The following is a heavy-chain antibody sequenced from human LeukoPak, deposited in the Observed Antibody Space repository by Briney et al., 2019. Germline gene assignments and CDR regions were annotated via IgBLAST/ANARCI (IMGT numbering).Heavy chain of an antibody. V-gene: IGHV3-33*06. CDR2: IWYDGSNK. Sequence: GGSLRLSCTASGFTFGDYAMSWVRQAPGKGLEWVAVIWYDGSNKYYADSVKGRFTISRDNSKNTLYLQMNSLRAEDTAVYYCAKDSGYWGQGTLVTVSS. D-gene: IGHD3-10*01. CDR3: AKDSGY. J-gene: IGHJ4*02. CDR1: GFTFGDYA.